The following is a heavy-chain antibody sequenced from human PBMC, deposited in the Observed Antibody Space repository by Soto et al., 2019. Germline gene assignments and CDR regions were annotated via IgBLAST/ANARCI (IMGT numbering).Heavy chain of an antibody. CDR2: MSGGGETT. Sequence: EVQLLESGGGLVQPGGSLRLSCAASGLTFSRYAMTWVRQAPGKGLEWVSAMSGGGETTYYADSVKGRFTISRDNSRNTLYLQMNSLRAEDTAAYYCAKWHTYYYGSRGFSGFDCWGRGTLVTVSS. CDR3: AKWHTYYYGSRGFSGFDC. D-gene: IGHD3-22*01. V-gene: IGHV3-23*01. J-gene: IGHJ4*02. CDR1: GLTFSRYA.